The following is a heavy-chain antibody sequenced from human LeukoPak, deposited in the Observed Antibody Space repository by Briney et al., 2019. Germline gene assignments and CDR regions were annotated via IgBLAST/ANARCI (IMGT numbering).Heavy chain of an antibody. CDR2: IYYSGST. V-gene: IGHV4-4*08. CDR3: ARDLVAVAGRYFDL. D-gene: IGHD6-19*01. CDR1: GGSISSYY. J-gene: IGHJ2*01. Sequence: PSETLSLTCTVSGGSISSYYWSWIRQPPGKGLEWIGYIYYSGSTNYNPSLKSRVTISVDTSKNQFSLKLSSVTAADTAVYYCARDLVAVAGRYFDLWGRGTLVTVSS.